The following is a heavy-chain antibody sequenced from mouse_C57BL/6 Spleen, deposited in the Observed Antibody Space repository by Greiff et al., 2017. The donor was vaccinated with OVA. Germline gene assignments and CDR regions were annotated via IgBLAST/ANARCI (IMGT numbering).Heavy chain of an antibody. CDR3: ARSLLNYYGSSYAYFDY. D-gene: IGHD1-1*01. CDR1: GYAFSSSW. Sequence: QVQLQQSGPELVKPGASVKISCKASGYAFSSSWMNWVKQRPGKGLEWIGRIYPGDGDTNYNGKFKGKATLTAAKSSSTAYMQLSSLTSEDSAVYFCARSLLNYYGSSYAYFDYWGQGTTLTVSS. V-gene: IGHV1-82*01. J-gene: IGHJ2*01. CDR2: IYPGDGDT.